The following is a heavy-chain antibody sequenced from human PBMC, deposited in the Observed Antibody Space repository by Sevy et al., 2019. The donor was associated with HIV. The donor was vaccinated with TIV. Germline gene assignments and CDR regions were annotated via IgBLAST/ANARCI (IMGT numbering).Heavy chain of an antibody. CDR1: GFTFSSYG. Sequence: GGSLRFSCAASGFTFSSYGMHWVRQAPGKGLEWVAVIWYDGSNKYYADSVKGRFTISRDNSKNTLYLQMNSLRAEDTAVYYCARDRDSSGTGDDFDYRGQGTLVTVSS. V-gene: IGHV3-33*01. J-gene: IGHJ4*02. CDR3: ARDRDSSGTGDDFDY. CDR2: IWYDGSNK. D-gene: IGHD3-22*01.